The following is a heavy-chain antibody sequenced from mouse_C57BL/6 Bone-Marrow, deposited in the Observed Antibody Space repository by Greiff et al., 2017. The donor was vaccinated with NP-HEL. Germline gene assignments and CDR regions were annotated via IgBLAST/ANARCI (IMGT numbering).Heavy chain of an antibody. V-gene: IGHV1-26*01. Sequence: VQLQQSGPELVKPGASVKISCKASGYTFTDYYMNWVKQSHGKSLEWIGDINPNNGGTSYIQKFKGKATLTVDKSSSTAYMELRSLTSEDSAVYYCARDYYYGSSFDYWGQGTTLTVSS. J-gene: IGHJ2*01. D-gene: IGHD1-1*01. CDR3: ARDYYYGSSFDY. CDR2: INPNNGGT. CDR1: GYTFTDYY.